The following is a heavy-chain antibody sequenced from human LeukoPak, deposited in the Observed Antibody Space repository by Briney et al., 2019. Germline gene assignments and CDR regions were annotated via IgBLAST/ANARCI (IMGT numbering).Heavy chain of an antibody. CDR1: GFTFSDYY. V-gene: IGHV3-11*04. J-gene: IGHJ4*02. Sequence: GGSLRLSCAASGFTFSDYYMSWIRQAPGKGLEWVSYISSSGSTIYYADSVKGRFTISRDNAKNSLYLQMNSLRAEDTAVYYCARDPAGDYVWGSYPPGEDYWGQGTLVTVSS. D-gene: IGHD3-16*02. CDR3: ARDPAGDYVWGSYPPGEDY. CDR2: ISSSGSTI.